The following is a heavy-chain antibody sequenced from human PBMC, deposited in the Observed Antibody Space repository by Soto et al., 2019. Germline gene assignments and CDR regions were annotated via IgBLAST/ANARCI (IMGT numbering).Heavy chain of an antibody. D-gene: IGHD6-19*01. CDR3: AREKWLVRRNDPFDI. CDR2: INPNGGST. V-gene: IGHV1-46*01. J-gene: IGHJ3*02. CDR1: SYTFINCY. Sequence: ASALVFSWASSYTFINCYMHWLRRAPGQGLEWMGIINPNGGSTSYAQNLQGRVTLTMDTSTNTVNMELSSQRSEDTAVYYCAREKWLVRRNDPFDIWGQGTMVTVSS.